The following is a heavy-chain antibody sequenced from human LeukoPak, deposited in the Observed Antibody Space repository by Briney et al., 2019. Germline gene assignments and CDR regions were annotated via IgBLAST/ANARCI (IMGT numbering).Heavy chain of an antibody. CDR3: AREPSYYYGSGSYPRYYYYGMDV. V-gene: IGHV1-18*01. D-gene: IGHD3-10*01. CDR1: GYTFTSYG. CDR2: ISAYNGNT. J-gene: IGHJ6*02. Sequence: ASVKVSCKASGYTFTSYGISWVRQAPGQGLEWMGWISAYNGNTNYAQKPQGRVTMTTDTSTSTAYMELRSLRSDDTAVYYCAREPSYYYGSGSYPRYYYYGMDVWGQGTTVTVSS.